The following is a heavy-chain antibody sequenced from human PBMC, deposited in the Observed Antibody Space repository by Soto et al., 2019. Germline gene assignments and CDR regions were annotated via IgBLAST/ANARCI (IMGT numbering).Heavy chain of an antibody. CDR3: AREKRANGYFDY. D-gene: IGHD6-25*01. CDR1: GFTFSAYW. Sequence: GGSLRLSCAASGFTFSAYWMSWVRQAPGKGLEWVANIKQAGSEKYYVDSVNGRFIISRDDAKNSLFLQVNSLRVEDTAVYYWAREKRANGYFDYWGQGTLVTVSS. V-gene: IGHV3-7*01. CDR2: IKQAGSEK. J-gene: IGHJ4*02.